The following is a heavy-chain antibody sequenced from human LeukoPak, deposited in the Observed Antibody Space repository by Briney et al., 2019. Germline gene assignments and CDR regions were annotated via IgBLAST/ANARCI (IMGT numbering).Heavy chain of an antibody. Sequence: GESLKISCKGSGYSFSSYWIGWVRQMPGKGLEWMRIIYPGDSETRYSPSFQGQVVISADKSISTAYLQWSSLKASDTAMYYCARHAYYYASGYYLDSWGQGALVTVSS. V-gene: IGHV5-51*01. CDR1: GYSFSSYW. CDR2: IYPGDSET. J-gene: IGHJ4*02. D-gene: IGHD3-10*01. CDR3: ARHAYYYASGYYLDS.